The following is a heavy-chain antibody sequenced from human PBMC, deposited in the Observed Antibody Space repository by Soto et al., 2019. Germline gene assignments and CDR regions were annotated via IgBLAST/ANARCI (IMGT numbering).Heavy chain of an antibody. V-gene: IGHV1-18*01. D-gene: IGHD3-10*01. J-gene: IGHJ6*02. CDR2: IRTYSGNT. CDR1: GYTFTSYG. Sequence: ASVKVSCKASGYTFTSYGITWVRQALGQGLEWMGWIRTYSGNTNYAQRLQGRVTMTTDTSTSTAYMELRSLKSDDTAVYYCAKNTGAGYFYPLDVWGQGTTVTVSS. CDR3: AKNTGAGYFYPLDV.